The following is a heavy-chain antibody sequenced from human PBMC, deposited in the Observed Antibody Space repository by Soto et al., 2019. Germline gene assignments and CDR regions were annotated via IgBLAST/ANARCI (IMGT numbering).Heavy chain of an antibody. CDR1: GYTLTELS. J-gene: IGHJ3*02. V-gene: IGHV1-24*01. Sequence: QVQLVQSGAEVKKPGASVKVSCKVSGYTLTELSMHWVRQAPGKGLEWMGGFDPEDGETIYAQKFQGRVTMTEDTSTDTAYMELSSLRSEDTAVYYCATDLNYGGNSKDAFDIWGQGTMVTVSS. CDR3: ATDLNYGGNSKDAFDI. D-gene: IGHD4-17*01. CDR2: FDPEDGET.